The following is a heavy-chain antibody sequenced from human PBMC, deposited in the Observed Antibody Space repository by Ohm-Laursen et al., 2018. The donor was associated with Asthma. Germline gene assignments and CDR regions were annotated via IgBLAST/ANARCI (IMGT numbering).Heavy chain of an antibody. CDR2: INPDGRET. J-gene: IGHJ4*02. D-gene: IGHD3-10*01. V-gene: IGHV3-7*01. CDR3: AARGSENF. CDR1: KFTFSNHW. Sequence: SLRLSCAASKFTFSNHWMNWVRQAPGKGLEWVANINPDGRETRHVDSVKGRFTISRDNAKDSLSLQMNSLRVEDTAVYYCAARGSENFWGQGTLVTVS.